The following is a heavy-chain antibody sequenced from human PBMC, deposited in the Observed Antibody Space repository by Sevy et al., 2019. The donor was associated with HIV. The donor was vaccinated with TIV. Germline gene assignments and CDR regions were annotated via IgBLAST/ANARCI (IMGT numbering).Heavy chain of an antibody. CDR2: ITRSSSYI. CDR1: GFIFSQYS. Sequence: GGSLRLPCAASGFIFSQYSLNWVRQAPGKGLEWVSSITRSSSYIYYADSVKGRFTISRDNAKTSLYLQMNSLRAEDTAVYYCARAYGDYVGGYYFDYWGQGTLVTVSS. D-gene: IGHD4-17*01. CDR3: ARAYGDYVGGYYFDY. V-gene: IGHV3-21*01. J-gene: IGHJ4*02.